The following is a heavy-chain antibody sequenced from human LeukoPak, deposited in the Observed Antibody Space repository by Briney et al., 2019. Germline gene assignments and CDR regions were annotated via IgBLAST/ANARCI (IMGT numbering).Heavy chain of an antibody. D-gene: IGHD6-19*01. CDR3: AKGYSSGWRTYFDY. J-gene: IGHJ4*02. CDR2: IISTGGST. V-gene: IGHV3-23*01. Sequence: GGSLRLSCAASGFTFSSCAMSWVRQAPGKGLEWVSGIISTGGSTYYADSVKGRFTISRDNSKSTLSLQMDSLRAEDTAVCYCAKGYSSGWRTYFDYWGQGTLVTVSS. CDR1: GFTFSSCA.